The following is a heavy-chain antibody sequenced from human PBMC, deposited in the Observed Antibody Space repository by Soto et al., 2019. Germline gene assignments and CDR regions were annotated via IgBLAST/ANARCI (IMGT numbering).Heavy chain of an antibody. Sequence: GGALRLSCAASGFTFSTYPMSWVRQAPGRGLEWVSGISGSGISTYYTDSVKGRFTISRDNSKNTVFLQMNSLRDEDTAVYYCVKPPVITASYYYYDMDVWGQGTTVTV. J-gene: IGHJ6*02. CDR2: ISGSGIST. CDR1: GFTFSTYP. V-gene: IGHV3-23*01. CDR3: VKPPVITASYYYYDMDV. D-gene: IGHD4-4*01.